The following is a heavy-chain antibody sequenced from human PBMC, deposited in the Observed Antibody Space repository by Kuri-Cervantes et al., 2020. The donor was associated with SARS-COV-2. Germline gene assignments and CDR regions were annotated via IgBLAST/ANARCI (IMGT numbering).Heavy chain of an antibody. CDR1: GYTLTELS. Sequence: ASVKVSCKVSGYTLTELSMHWVRLAPGKGLEWMGGFDPEDGETIYAQKFQGRVTMTEDTSTDTAYMELSSLRSEDTAVYYCATAYRGYHYWYFDLWGRGTLVTVSS. D-gene: IGHD3-22*01. CDR2: FDPEDGET. CDR3: ATAYRGYHYWYFDL. V-gene: IGHV1-24*01. J-gene: IGHJ2*01.